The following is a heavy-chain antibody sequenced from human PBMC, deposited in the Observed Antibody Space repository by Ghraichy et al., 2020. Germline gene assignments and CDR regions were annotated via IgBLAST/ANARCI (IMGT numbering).Heavy chain of an antibody. CDR2: IYYSGST. Sequence: SLNISCTVSGGSISSGGYYWSWIRQHPGKGLEWIGYIYYSGSTYYNPSLKSRVTISVDTSKNQFSLKLSSVTAADTAVYYCAATVGATPGAIYYYYGMDVWGQGTTVTVSS. D-gene: IGHD1-26*01. CDR1: GGSISSGGYY. J-gene: IGHJ6*02. CDR3: AATVGATPGAIYYYYGMDV. V-gene: IGHV4-31*03.